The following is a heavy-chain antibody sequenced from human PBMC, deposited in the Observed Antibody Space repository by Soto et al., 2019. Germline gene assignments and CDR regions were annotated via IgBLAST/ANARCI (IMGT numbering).Heavy chain of an antibody. V-gene: IGHV3-74*01. J-gene: IGHJ4*02. CDR1: RFTFSTYW. Sequence: SLRLSCAASRFTFSTYWMHWVRQAPGKGLVWVSRINSDGTGTSYADSVKGRITISRDNAKNTLYLQMNSLRAEDTAVYYCARAAPYYDTDWGQGTLVTVSS. CDR3: ARAAPYYDTD. CDR2: INSDGTGT. D-gene: IGHD3-22*01.